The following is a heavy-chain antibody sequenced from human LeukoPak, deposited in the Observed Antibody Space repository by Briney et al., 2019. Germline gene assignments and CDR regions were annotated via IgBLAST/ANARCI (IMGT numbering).Heavy chain of an antibody. CDR2: INPSGGST. Sequence: GASVKVSCKASGYTFTSYYMHWVRQAPGQGLEWMGIINPSGGSTSYAQKFQGRVTMTRDTSISTAYMELSRLRSDDTAVYYCARDQVSYYDILNPQPPPAGFDPWGQGTLVTVSS. CDR3: ARDQVSYYDILNPQPPPAGFDP. V-gene: IGHV1-46*01. D-gene: IGHD3-9*01. J-gene: IGHJ5*02. CDR1: GYTFTSYY.